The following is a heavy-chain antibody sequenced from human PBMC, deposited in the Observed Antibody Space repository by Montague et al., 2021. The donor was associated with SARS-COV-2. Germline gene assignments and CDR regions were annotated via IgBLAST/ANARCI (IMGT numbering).Heavy chain of an antibody. CDR2: IYYSGST. J-gene: IGHJ4*02. CDR3: ARHGSSGYFYWLGY. CDR1: GGSFSDYY. Sequence: SETLSLTCAVSGGSFSDYYWGWIRQPPGKGLEWIGSIYYSGSTYYNPSLKSRVTISVDTSKNQFSLKLSSVTAADTAVYYCARHGSSGYFYWLGYWGQGTLVTVSS. V-gene: IGHV4-39*01. D-gene: IGHD3-9*01.